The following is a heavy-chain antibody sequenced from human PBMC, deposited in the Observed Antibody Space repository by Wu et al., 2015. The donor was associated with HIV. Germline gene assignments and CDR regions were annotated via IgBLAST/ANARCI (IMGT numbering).Heavy chain of an antibody. J-gene: IGHJ4*02. CDR3: ARDGGSSWYGSNSYFDY. CDR2: ISGNNAKT. Sequence: QVQLVQSGAEVKKPGASVRVSCKASGYAFTNFGINWVRQAPGQGPEWLGWISGNNAKTNFAPKFQGRMTMTMQPSTSTAYMELRSLKSDDTAVYYCARDGGSSWYGSNSYFDYWGQGTLVTVSS. V-gene: IGHV1-18*01. CDR1: GYAFTNFG. D-gene: IGHD6-13*01.